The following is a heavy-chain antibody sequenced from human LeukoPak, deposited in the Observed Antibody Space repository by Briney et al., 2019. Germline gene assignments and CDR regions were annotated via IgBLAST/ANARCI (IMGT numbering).Heavy chain of an antibody. CDR1: GYTFTGYY. J-gene: IGHJ4*02. CDR2: INSNSGGT. CDR3: ARGPYCGGDCYSRPFFDY. D-gene: IGHD2-21*02. V-gene: IGHV1-2*02. Sequence: GASVKVSCKASGYTFTGYYMHWVRQAPGQGPEWMGWINSNSGGTNYAQNFQGRVTMTRDTSISTAYMEVSTLRSDDTAVYYCARGPYCGGDCYSRPFFDYWGQGTLVTVSS.